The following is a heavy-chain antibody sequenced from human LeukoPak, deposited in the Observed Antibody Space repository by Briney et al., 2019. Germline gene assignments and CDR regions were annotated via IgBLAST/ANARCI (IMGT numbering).Heavy chain of an antibody. CDR2: VYYSGNT. D-gene: IGHD3-22*01. J-gene: IGHJ4*02. CDR1: GGSVSSGGYY. Sequence: PSETLSLTCTVSGGSVSSGGYYWSWIRQPPGKGLEWIGYVYYSGNTNYNPSLKSRVTISVDTSKNQFSLKLSSVTAADTAVYYCARDYYDSSGYYDYWGREPWSPSPQ. V-gene: IGHV4-61*08. CDR3: ARDYYDSSGYYDY.